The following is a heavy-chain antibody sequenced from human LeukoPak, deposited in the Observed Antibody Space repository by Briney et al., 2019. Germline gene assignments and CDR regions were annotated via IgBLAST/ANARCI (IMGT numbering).Heavy chain of an antibody. J-gene: IGHJ1*01. V-gene: IGHV1-8*03. CDR2: MYPNSGNT. CDR1: GYTFTSYD. CDR3: ARGRSSWYGDFQH. Sequence: ASVKVSCKASGYTFTSYDINWVRQATGQGLEWMGWMYPNSGNTGYAQKFQGRVTITRNTSISTAYMELSSLRSEDTAVYYCARGRSSWYGDFQHWGQGTLVTVSS. D-gene: IGHD6-13*01.